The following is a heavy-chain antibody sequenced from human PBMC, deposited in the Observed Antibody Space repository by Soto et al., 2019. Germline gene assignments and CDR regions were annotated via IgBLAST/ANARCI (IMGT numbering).Heavy chain of an antibody. CDR3: ATYTGSYYHYGMDV. D-gene: IGHD5-12*01. Sequence: SYIYYADSVKGRFTISRDNAHNSLYLQMNSLRAEDTAVYYCATYTGSYYHYGMDVWGQGTTVTVSS. CDR2: SYI. V-gene: IGHV3-21*01. J-gene: IGHJ6*02.